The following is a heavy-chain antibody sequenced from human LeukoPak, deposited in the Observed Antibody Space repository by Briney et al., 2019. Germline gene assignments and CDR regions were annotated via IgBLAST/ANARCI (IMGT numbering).Heavy chain of an antibody. CDR2: INPSGGST. CDR1: GYTFTSYY. Sequence: GASVKVSCKASGYTFTSYYMHWVRQAPGQGLEWMGIINPSGGSTSYAQKFQGRVTMTRDTSTSTVYMELSSLRSEDTAVYYCARERSTIAAAGTGCRRGALGYWGQGTLVTVSS. CDR3: ARERSTIAAAGTGCRRGALGY. V-gene: IGHV1-46*03. D-gene: IGHD6-13*01. J-gene: IGHJ4*02.